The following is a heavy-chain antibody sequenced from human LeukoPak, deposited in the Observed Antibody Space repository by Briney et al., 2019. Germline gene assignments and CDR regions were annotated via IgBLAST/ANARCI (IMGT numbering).Heavy chain of an antibody. V-gene: IGHV3-23*01. CDR2: ISSSGGAT. J-gene: IGHJ4*02. Sequence: GGSLRLSCAASGFTFSSYSMSWARQAPGKGLEWVSVISSSGGATYYADSVKGRFTISRDNSKNTLYLQMDSLRAEDTAIYYCARTAMVRGVDYFDYWGQGTLVTVSS. CDR3: ARTAMVRGVDYFDY. D-gene: IGHD3-10*01. CDR1: GFTFSSYS.